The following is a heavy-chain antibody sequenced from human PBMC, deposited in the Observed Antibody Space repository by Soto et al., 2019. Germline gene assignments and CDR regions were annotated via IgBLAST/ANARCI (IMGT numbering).Heavy chain of an antibody. Sequence: EVQLLESGGGLVQPGGSLRLSCAASGFTFSSYAMSWVRQAPGKGLEWVSAISGSGGGTYYADSVKGRFTISRDNSKNTLYLQMNSLRAEDTAVYSCAKAWMANARQRYFDYWGQGTLVTVSS. CDR3: AKAWMANARQRYFDY. CDR1: GFTFSSYA. J-gene: IGHJ4*02. CDR2: ISGSGGGT. D-gene: IGHD5-12*01. V-gene: IGHV3-23*01.